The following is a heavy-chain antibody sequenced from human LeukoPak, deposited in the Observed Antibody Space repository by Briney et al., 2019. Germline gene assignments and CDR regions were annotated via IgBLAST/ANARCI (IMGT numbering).Heavy chain of an antibody. J-gene: IGHJ4*02. D-gene: IGHD6-13*01. CDR3: AKDYGPKQLVFFDS. Sequence: GGSLRLSCAPPGFTFSSYALSWVRQAPGKGLEWVSGISENGGTTFYADSVKGRFTITRDNSKNTLYVQMNSLRGEDTAVYYCAKDYGPKQLVFFDSWGQGTLVTVSS. CDR2: ISENGGTT. V-gene: IGHV3-23*01. CDR1: GFTFSSYA.